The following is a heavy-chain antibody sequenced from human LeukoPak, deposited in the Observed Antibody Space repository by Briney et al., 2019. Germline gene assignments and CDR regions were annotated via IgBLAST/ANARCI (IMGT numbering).Heavy chain of an antibody. CDR2: IRYDGNNK. J-gene: IGHJ6*03. Sequence: GGSLRLSCAASGFTFSSHGMNWVRQAPGKGLEWVAFIRYDGNNKYYADSVKGRFTISRDNAKNSLYLQMNSLRAEDTAIYYCAKNGDRGAYCSGGSCYPYYYYNMDVWGKGTTVTISS. D-gene: IGHD2-15*01. V-gene: IGHV3-30*02. CDR3: AKNGDRGAYCSGGSCYPYYYYNMDV. CDR1: GFTFSSHG.